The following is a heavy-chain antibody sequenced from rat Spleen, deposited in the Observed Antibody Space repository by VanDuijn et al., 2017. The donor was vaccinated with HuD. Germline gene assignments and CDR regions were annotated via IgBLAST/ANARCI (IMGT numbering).Heavy chain of an antibody. V-gene: IGHV5-20*01. CDR1: GFTFSDYY. J-gene: IGHJ2*01. Sequence: EVQLVESGGGLVQPGRSLKLSCAASGFTFSDYYMAWVRQAPTKGQEWVASISHDGGGTYYRDSVKGRFTISRDNAKSTLYLQMDSLRSEDTATYYCARAGDGSYYAYFDYWGQGVMVTVSS. CDR2: ISHDGGGT. CDR3: ARAGDGSYYAYFDY. D-gene: IGHD1-12*02.